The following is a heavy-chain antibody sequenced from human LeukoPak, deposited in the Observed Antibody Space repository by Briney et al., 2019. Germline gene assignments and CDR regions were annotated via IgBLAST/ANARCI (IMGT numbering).Heavy chain of an antibody. CDR2: IGGAGRT. D-gene: IGHD2-2*01. CDR1: GFTFSAFA. CDR3: AKESFAAGCSSTSCYPRPPHYYYYGMDV. V-gene: IGHV3-23*01. Sequence: PGGSLRLSCAASGFTFSAFAMSWVRQAPGKGLQWVSTIGGAGRTYYADSVKGRFTISRDNYKKTLYLQMNSLRAEDTAVYYCAKESFAAGCSSTSCYPRPPHYYYYGMDVWGQGTTVTVSS. J-gene: IGHJ6*02.